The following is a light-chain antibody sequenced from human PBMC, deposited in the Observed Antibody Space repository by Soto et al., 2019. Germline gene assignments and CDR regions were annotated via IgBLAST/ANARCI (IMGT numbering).Light chain of an antibody. J-gene: IGKJ1*01. V-gene: IGKV1-5*01. CDR3: QQYTSFSWS. CDR2: DAS. Sequence: DIQMTQSPSTLSASVGDRVTITCRASQSDFSWLAWYQQKPGQAPKLLIYDASTLEGGVPSRFSGSGSGTEFTLTIGGLQPDDFATYHCQQYTSFSWSFGQGTKVEVK. CDR1: QSDFSW.